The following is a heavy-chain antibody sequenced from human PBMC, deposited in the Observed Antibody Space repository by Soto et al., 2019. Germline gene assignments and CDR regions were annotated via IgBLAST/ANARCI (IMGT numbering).Heavy chain of an antibody. CDR3: ARETHRVSTDLDY. V-gene: IGHV3-30-3*01. D-gene: IGHD1-26*01. Sequence: QVQLVESGGGVVQPGRSLRLSCAASGFTFSSYAMHWVRQAPGKGLEWVAVISYDGSNNYYADSVKGRFTISRDNSKNTLYLQMNSLRAEDTAVYYCARETHRVSTDLDYWGQGTLVTVSS. CDR1: GFTFSSYA. CDR2: ISYDGSNN. J-gene: IGHJ4*02.